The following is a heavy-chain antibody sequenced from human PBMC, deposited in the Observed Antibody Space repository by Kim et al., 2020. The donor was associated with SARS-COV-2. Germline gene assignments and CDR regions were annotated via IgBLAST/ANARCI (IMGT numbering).Heavy chain of an antibody. D-gene: IGHD3-10*01. CDR3: GRGILELLWFREYYVDY. V-gene: IGHV1-18*01. CDR1: GYTFTSYG. Sequence: ASVKVSCKASGYTFTSYGISWVRQAPGQGLEWMGWISAYNGNTNYAQKLQGRVTMTTDTSTSTAYMELGSLRSDDTAVYYCGRGILELLWFREYYVDYWGQGTLVTVSS. J-gene: IGHJ4*02. CDR2: ISAYNGNT.